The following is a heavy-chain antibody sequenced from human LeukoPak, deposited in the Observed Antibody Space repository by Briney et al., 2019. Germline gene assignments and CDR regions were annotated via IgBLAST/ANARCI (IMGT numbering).Heavy chain of an antibody. CDR1: GDSVSSGSYY. V-gene: IGHV4-61*03. CDR2: IYYTGNT. Sequence: SETLSLTCTVSGDSVSSGSYYWSWVRQPPGKGLEWIGYIYYTGNTNYNPSLKSRVTISVDTSKNHFSLKLNSVTAADTAVYFCARLGAGPTYYDFWGGYSSFYFDYWGQGTLVTVSS. D-gene: IGHD3-3*01. J-gene: IGHJ4*02. CDR3: ARLGAGPTYYDFWGGYSSFYFDY.